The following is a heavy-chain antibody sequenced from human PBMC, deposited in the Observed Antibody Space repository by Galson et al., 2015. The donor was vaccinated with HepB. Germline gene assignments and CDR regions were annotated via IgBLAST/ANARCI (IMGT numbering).Heavy chain of an antibody. CDR1: GFTVSSNY. CDR2: IYSGGST. Sequence: SLRLSCAASGFTVSSNYMSWVRQAPGKGLEWVSVIYSGGSTYYADSVKGRFTISRDNSKNTLYLQMNSLRAEDTAVYYCAKDSVTHGYYYYMDVWGKGTTVTVSS. V-gene: IGHV3-66*01. CDR3: AKDSVTHGYYYYMDV. J-gene: IGHJ6*03. D-gene: IGHD4-23*01.